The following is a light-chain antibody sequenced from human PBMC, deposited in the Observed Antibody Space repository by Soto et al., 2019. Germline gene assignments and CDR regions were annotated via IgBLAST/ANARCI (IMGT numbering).Light chain of an antibody. CDR2: EAS. CDR1: QPVGVM. V-gene: IGKV3-11*01. CDR3: HQRQRWPRT. J-gene: IGKJ1*01. Sequence: EIVLTQSAATLSSSPGERSTLSCRASQPVGVMLAWYQHKPGQAPRLIIYEASNRAAGIPARFSGSGSGTDFTLTITSLEPEDFAFYYCHQRQRWPRTFGQGTKVDIK.